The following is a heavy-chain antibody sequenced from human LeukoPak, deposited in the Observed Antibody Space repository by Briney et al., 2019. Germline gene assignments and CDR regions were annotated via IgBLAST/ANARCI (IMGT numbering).Heavy chain of an antibody. V-gene: IGHV6-1*01. CDR3: AREACSSGRCSGGVDV. CDR1: GDSVSSNSVA. D-gene: IGHD2-15*01. J-gene: IGHJ6*02. CDR2: TYYRSRWYN. Sequence: SQTLSLTCAISGDSVSSNSVAWNWIRQSPSRGLEWLGRTYYRSRWYNDYAVSVKSRMTITPDTSKNQFSLQLNSVTPEDTAIYYCAREACSSGRCSGGVDVWGQGTTVTVSS.